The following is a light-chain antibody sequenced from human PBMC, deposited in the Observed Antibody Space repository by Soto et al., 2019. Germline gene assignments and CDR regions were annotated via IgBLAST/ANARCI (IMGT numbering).Light chain of an antibody. Sequence: IQMTQSPSSLSASVGARVTITCRASRGIYTHLAWYQQKPGNATQLLIYAASTLQSGTPSRFSASGSGTDFNLTNRASQSKDVVTYYCQTDDKAPSTFGPGTMVDV. CDR1: RGIYTH. V-gene: IGKV1-27*01. J-gene: IGKJ3*01. CDR2: AAS. CDR3: QTDDKAPST.